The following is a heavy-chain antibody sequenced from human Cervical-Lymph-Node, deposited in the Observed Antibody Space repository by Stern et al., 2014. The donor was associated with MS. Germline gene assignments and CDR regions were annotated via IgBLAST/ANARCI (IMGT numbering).Heavy chain of an antibody. V-gene: IGHV3-30*04. CDR2: VTYDGTQR. Sequence: VQLVESGGGVVQPGRSLSLSCVASGFTFSTYAMHWVRQAPGKGLAWVAFVTYDGTQRMSTDSVKARYTITRDNSKNTMYLHMNSLRDEDSAVYCCARGGRGDRLEYWGQGALVTVSS. J-gene: IGHJ4*02. CDR3: ARGGRGDRLEY. D-gene: IGHD3-10*01. CDR1: GFTFSTYA.